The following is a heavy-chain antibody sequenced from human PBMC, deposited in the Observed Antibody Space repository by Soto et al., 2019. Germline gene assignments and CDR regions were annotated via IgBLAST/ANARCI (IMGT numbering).Heavy chain of an antibody. V-gene: IGHV1-69*12. CDR3: AQTLGSAVAGPGRLDL. J-gene: IGHJ2*01. CDR1: GGTFSNYA. D-gene: IGHD6-19*01. CDR2: ITPFFGTA. Sequence: QVQLVQSAAEVKKPGSSVKVSCKASGGTFSNYAISWVRQAPGQGLEWMGGITPFFGTANYAQKLQGRVTITADESMSTACIELSRLRSEDTAVYYCAQTLGSAVAGPGRLDLWGRGTPVTVSS.